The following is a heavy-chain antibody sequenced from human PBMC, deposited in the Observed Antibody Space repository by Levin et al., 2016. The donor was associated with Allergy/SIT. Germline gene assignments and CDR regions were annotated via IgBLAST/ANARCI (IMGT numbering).Heavy chain of an antibody. CDR1: GFSLSTSGVG. CDR2: IFSNDEK. Sequence: SGPTLVKPTQTLTLTCTFSGFSLSTSGVGVGWIRQPPGKALEWLAHIFSNDEKSYSTSLKSRLTISKDTSKSQVVLTMTNMDPVDTATYYCARIEGEWLPSGFDYWGQGTLVTVSS. D-gene: IGHD3-16*01. CDR3: ARIEGEWLPSGFDY. J-gene: IGHJ4*02. V-gene: IGHV2-26*01.